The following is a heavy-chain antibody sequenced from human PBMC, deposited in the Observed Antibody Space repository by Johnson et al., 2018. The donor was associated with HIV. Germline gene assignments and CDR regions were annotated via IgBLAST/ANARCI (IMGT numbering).Heavy chain of an antibody. Sequence: EKLVESGGGVVQPGRSLRLSCAASGFTFSNAWMSWVRQAPGRGREWVGRVKSKTDGGNRDYAAPVKGKFTISRDDSKNTLYLQMNSLRGEETAMYDCAKDGGRWSDSFDVWGQGTMVSVSS. CDR1: GFTFSNAW. D-gene: IGHD3-16*01. CDR2: VKSKTDGGNR. V-gene: IGHV3-15*01. CDR3: AKDGGRWSDSFDV. J-gene: IGHJ3*01.